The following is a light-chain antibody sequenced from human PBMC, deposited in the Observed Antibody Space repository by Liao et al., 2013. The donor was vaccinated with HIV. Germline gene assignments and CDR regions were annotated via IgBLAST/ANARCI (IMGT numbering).Light chain of an antibody. CDR1: KLGDKY. Sequence: SYELTQAPSVSVSPGQTASITCSGDKLGDKYVYWYQQKPGQSPVLVIYQDVKRPSGIPERFSGSNSGNTATLTISGTQAVDEADYYCQAWDSNTAAYVFGTGTKVTVL. CDR3: QAWDSNTAAYV. V-gene: IGLV3-1*01. CDR2: QDV. J-gene: IGLJ1*01.